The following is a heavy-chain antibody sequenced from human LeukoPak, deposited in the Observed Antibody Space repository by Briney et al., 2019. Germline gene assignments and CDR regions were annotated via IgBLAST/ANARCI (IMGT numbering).Heavy chain of an antibody. Sequence: PSETLSLTCTVSGGSITSGSYYWGWIRQPPGKGLEWIGSIYYSGSTYYNPSFKGRDTISVDTSKNQFSLKLSSVTAADTAVYYCVSVGSSGWYLGSPWGQGTLVPVSS. J-gene: IGHJ5*02. CDR2: IYYSGST. V-gene: IGHV4-39*01. CDR1: GGSITSGSYY. D-gene: IGHD6-19*01. CDR3: VSVGSSGWYLGSP.